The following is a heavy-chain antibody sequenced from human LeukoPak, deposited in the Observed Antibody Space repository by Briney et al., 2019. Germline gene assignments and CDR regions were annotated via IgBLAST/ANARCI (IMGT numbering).Heavy chain of an antibody. V-gene: IGHV3-72*01. CDR3: AKGYCTGGSCYSGDY. J-gene: IGHJ4*02. CDR2: IRNKANSYTT. CDR1: GFTFSDHY. Sequence: GGTLRLSCAASGFTFSDHYMDWVRQAPEKGLECVGRIRNKANSYTTEYAASVKGRFTVSRDDSKNSLYLQMSSLKTEDTAVYYCAKGYCTGGSCYSGDYWGQGTLVTVSS. D-gene: IGHD2-15*01.